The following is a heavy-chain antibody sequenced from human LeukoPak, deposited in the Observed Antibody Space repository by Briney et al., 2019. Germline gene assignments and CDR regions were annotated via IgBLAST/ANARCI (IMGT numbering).Heavy chain of an antibody. Sequence: GASVKVSCKASGGTFSSYAISWVRQAPGQGLEWMGGIIPIFGTANYAQKFQGRVTITTDESTSTAYMELSSLRSEDTAVYYCAGSIVVVPAAPTHYYYYYYMDVWGKGTTVTASS. CDR3: AGSIVVVPAAPTHYYYYYYMDV. J-gene: IGHJ6*03. CDR1: GGTFSSYA. CDR2: IIPIFGTA. V-gene: IGHV1-69*05. D-gene: IGHD2-2*01.